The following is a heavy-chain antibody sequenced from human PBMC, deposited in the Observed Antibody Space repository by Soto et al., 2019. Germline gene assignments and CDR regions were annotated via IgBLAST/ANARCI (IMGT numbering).Heavy chain of an antibody. J-gene: IGHJ4*02. V-gene: IGHV3-23*01. CDR3: AKDLSSLGWLALGAPFDS. D-gene: IGHD5-18*01. CDR1: GFTFSSYA. Sequence: PGGSLRLSCADSGFTFSSYAMNWVRQAPGEGLEWVSSISANGRNTYYADSVKSRLSISRDRSNNTLYLQFDSLRVEEPAIYYCAKDLSSLGWLALGAPFDSWGQGTLVTV. CDR2: ISANGRNT.